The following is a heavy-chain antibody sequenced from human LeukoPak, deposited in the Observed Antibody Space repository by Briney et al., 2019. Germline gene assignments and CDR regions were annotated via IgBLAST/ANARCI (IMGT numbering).Heavy chain of an antibody. CDR2: IYYSGST. D-gene: IGHD4-17*01. V-gene: IGHV4-59*01. CDR1: GGSISSYY. J-gene: IGHJ4*02. CDR3: ARTYGDSLSFDY. Sequence: SETLSLTCTVSGGSISSYYWSWIQQPPGKGLEWIGYIYYSGSTNYNPSLKSRVTISVDTSKNQFSLKLSSVTAADTAVYYCARTYGDSLSFDYWGQGTLVTVSS.